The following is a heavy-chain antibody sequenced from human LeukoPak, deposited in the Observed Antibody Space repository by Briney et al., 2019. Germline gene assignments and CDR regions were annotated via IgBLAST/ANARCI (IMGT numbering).Heavy chain of an antibody. CDR2: ISSSISYI. CDR3: ARDAHYDFWSGYYSTWPLGY. J-gene: IGHJ4*02. Sequence: GGSLRLSCAASGCTFSSYSINWVRQAPGKGLEWVSSISSSISYIYYADSVKGRFTISRDNAKNSLYLQMNSLRAEDTAVYYCARDAHYDFWSGYYSTWPLGYWGQGTLVTVSP. D-gene: IGHD3-3*01. CDR1: GCTFSSYS. V-gene: IGHV3-21*01.